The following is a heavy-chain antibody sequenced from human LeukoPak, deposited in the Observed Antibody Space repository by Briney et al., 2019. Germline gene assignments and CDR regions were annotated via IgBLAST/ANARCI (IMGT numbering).Heavy chain of an antibody. CDR3: ARGRIAARLSWFDP. Sequence: SETLSLTCAVSGESFSDNFWPWLRPSPGKGLAWIGEIDNNGITNYNPSLKSRVTMSVDTTRKRFSLRLTSESAADTGVYYCARGRIAARLSWFDPWGQGTLVTVSS. V-gene: IGHV4-34*01. J-gene: IGHJ5*02. CDR2: IDNNGIT. D-gene: IGHD6-6*01. CDR1: GESFSDNF.